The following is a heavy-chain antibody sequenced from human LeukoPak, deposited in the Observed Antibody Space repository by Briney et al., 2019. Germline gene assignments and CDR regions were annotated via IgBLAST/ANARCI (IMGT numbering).Heavy chain of an antibody. J-gene: IGHJ3*01. V-gene: IGHV3-53*01. CDR2: LDSGGRT. CDR3: TKSGPPDPY. Sequence: PGGSLRLSCAASGLTVYTNDMSWVRQAPGKRLEWVSILDSGGRTYYGDSVKGRFTISRDNSRNTLYLQMNSLRAEDTAMYYCTKSGPPDPYWGQGTMVTVSS. D-gene: IGHD1-14*01. CDR1: GLTVYTND.